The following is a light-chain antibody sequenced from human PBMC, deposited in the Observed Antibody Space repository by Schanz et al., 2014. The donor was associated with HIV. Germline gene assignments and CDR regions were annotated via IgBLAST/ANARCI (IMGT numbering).Light chain of an antibody. CDR1: SSDVGSYNL. CDR2: EVD. CDR3: CSYARSSWV. Sequence: QSVLTQPPSASGSRGQSITISCTGTSSDVGSYNLVSWYQQVPGKAPKAIIYEVDKRPSGISPRFSASKSGSTASLTISGLQSEDEADYYCCSYARSSWVFGGGTKLTVL. V-gene: IGLV2-23*02. J-gene: IGLJ3*02.